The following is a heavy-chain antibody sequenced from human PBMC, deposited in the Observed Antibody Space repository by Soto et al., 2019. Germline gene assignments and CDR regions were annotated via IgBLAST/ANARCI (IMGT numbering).Heavy chain of an antibody. Sequence: EELLLESGGGLVQPGGSLRLSCAASGFTFSSHAMSWVRQAPGKGLEWVSGVTSTSVSTYYADSVKGRFTVSRDNSKSTLYLQMNSLRAEDTAIYYCAKAGGLCGGSSCYPNWFGPWGQGTLVTVSS. CDR1: GFTFSSHA. V-gene: IGHV3-23*01. D-gene: IGHD6-13*01. CDR3: AKAGGLCGGSSCYPNWFGP. J-gene: IGHJ5*02. CDR2: VTSTSVST.